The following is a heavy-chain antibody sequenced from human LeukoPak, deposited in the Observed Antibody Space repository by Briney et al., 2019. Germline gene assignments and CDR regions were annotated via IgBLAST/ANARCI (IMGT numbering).Heavy chain of an antibody. CDR3: ANFPDY. J-gene: IGHJ4*02. CDR2: IRYDGSNK. CDR1: GFIFSTHG. V-gene: IGHV3-30*02. Sequence: GGSLRLSCAASGFIFSTHGMHWVRQAPGKGLEWLAFIRYDGSNKYYADSVKGRFTISRDNSKNTLYLQMNSLRAEDTAVYYCANFPDYWGQGTLVTVSS.